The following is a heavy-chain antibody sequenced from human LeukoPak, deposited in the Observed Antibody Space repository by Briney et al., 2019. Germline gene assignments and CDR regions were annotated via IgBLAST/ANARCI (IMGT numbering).Heavy chain of an antibody. V-gene: IGHV3-30*18. CDR1: GFTFSSYG. CDR2: ISYDGSNK. CDR3: AKDQSAAAYYYGPGSLDY. D-gene: IGHD3-10*01. J-gene: IGHJ4*02. Sequence: GGSLRLSCAASGFTFSSYGMHWVRQAPGKGLEWVAVISYDGSNKYYADSVKGRFTISRDNSKNTLYLQMNSLRAEDKAVYYCAKDQSAAAYYYGPGSLDYWGQGTLVTVSS.